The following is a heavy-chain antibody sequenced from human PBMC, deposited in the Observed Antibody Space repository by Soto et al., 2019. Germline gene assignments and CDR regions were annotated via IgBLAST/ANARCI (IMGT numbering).Heavy chain of an antibody. V-gene: IGHV3-15*07. Sequence: EVHLVESGGGLVKPGGSLTLSCAASGFPFDNAWMNWVRQAPGKGLEWVGRVKSRSYGGTADYAAPGKGRFFISRDDSLKKLYLQINSLQTEDTAVYYCTAYPINTRGGYAWGQGTMVTVSS. D-gene: IGHD3-16*01. CDR3: TAYPINTRGGYA. CDR1: GFPFDNAW. CDR2: VKSRSYGGTA. J-gene: IGHJ3*01.